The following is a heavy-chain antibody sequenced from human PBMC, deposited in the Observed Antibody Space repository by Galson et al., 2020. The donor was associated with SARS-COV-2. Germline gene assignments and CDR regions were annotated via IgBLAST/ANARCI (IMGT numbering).Heavy chain of an antibody. CDR1: GGSISSGGYS. CDR2: IYHSGST. V-gene: IGHV4-30-2*01. Sequence: SETLSLTCAVSGGSISSGGYSWSWIRQPPGKGLEWIGYIYHSGSTYYNPSLKSRVTISVDRSKNQFSLKLSSVTAADTAVYYCARAPYYYDSSGSYRYYFDYWGQGTLVTVSS. D-gene: IGHD3-22*01. J-gene: IGHJ4*02. CDR3: ARAPYYYDSSGSYRYYFDY.